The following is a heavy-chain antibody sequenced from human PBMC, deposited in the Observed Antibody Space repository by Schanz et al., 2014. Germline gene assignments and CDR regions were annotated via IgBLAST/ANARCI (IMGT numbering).Heavy chain of an antibody. Sequence: EVQLVESGGGLVQPGGSLRLSCAASGFSFSRYSMNWVRQAPGKGLEWLSVISASGGDTYYADSVKGRFTISRDNSKNTLYLQMNSLRPEDTAVYYCAKSQGSSFDSWGQGTLVTVSS. J-gene: IGHJ4*02. V-gene: IGHV3-23*04. CDR2: ISASGGDT. CDR1: GFSFSRYS. CDR3: AKSQGSSFDS. D-gene: IGHD6-13*01.